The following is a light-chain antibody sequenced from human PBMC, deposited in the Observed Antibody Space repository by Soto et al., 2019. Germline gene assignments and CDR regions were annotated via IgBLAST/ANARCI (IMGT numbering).Light chain of an antibody. CDR2: EVS. V-gene: IGKV2D-29*02. CDR1: QSLLHSDGKNY. CDR3: MHRIPLPIT. Sequence: IVVTQTPLSLSVTPGQPASISCKSGQSLLHSDGKNYLYWYLQKPGQSPQFLIYEVSNRFSGVPERYSGSGSGTDFSLKISRVEAEDVGIYYCMHRIPLPITFGQGTRLEIK. J-gene: IGKJ5*01.